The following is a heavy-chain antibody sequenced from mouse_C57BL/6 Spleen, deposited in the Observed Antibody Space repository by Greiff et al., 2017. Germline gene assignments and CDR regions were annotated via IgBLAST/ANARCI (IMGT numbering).Heavy chain of an antibody. CDR1: GYTFTSYW. CDR2: IDPNSGGT. Sequence: VQLQQPGAELVKPGASVKLSCKASGYTFTSYWMHWVKQRPGRGLEWIGRIDPNSGGTKYNEKFKSKATLTVDKPSSTAYMPLSSLTSEDSAVYYCARASTVVDGRYAMDYWGQGTSVTVSS. CDR3: ARASTVVDGRYAMDY. V-gene: IGHV1-72*01. D-gene: IGHD1-1*01. J-gene: IGHJ4*01.